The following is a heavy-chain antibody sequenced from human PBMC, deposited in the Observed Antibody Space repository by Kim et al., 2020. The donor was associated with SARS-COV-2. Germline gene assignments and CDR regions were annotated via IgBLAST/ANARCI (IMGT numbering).Heavy chain of an antibody. V-gene: IGHV3-30*18. J-gene: IGHJ4*02. Sequence: GGSLRLSCAASGFTFSSYGMHWVRQAPGKGLEWVAVISYDGSNKYYADSVKGRFTISRDNSKNTLYLQMNSLRAEDTAVYYCAKGEGTRDTPGWGQGTLVTVSS. CDR3: AKGEGTRDTPG. D-gene: IGHD1-26*01. CDR1: GFTFSSYG. CDR2: ISYDGSNK.